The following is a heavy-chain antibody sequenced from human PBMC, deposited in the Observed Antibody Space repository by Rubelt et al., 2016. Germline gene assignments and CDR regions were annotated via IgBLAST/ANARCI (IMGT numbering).Heavy chain of an antibody. CDR2: MNPNSGNT. V-gene: IGHV1-8*01. CDR3: AREALNYDSSGYYYDY. D-gene: IGHD3-22*01. Sequence: VRQATGQGLEWMGWMNPNSGNTGYAQKFQGRVTMTRNTSISTAYMELSSLRSEDTAVYYCAREALNYDSSGYYYDYWGQGTLVTVSS. J-gene: IGHJ4*02.